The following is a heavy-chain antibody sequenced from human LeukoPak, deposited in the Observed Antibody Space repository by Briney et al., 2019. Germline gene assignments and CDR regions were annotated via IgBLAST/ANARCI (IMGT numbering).Heavy chain of an antibody. J-gene: IGHJ5*02. CDR3: ARRGAYTIFGVVTARWFDP. CDR2: MNPNSGNT. Sequence: ASVKVSCKASGYTFTSYDINWVRQATGQGLEWMGWMNPNSGNTGYAQKFHGRVTMTRNTSISTAYMELSSLRSEDTAVYYCARRGAYTIFGVVTARWFDPWGQGTLVTVSS. CDR1: GYTFTSYD. D-gene: IGHD3-3*01. V-gene: IGHV1-8*01.